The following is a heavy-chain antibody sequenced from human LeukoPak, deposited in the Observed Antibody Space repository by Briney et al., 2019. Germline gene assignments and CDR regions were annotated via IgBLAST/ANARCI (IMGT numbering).Heavy chain of an antibody. Sequence: GASVKVSCKTSGFTFPSSTVQWVRQARGQHLKGIGWIVVGSGKTNYARKFQERVTITRDMYTSTVNMELSSLRSEDTAVYYCAGSIRFLEWPHDGPFDYWGQGTLVTVSS. CDR2: IVVGSGKT. J-gene: IGHJ4*02. CDR3: AGSIRFLEWPHDGPFDY. CDR1: GFTFPSST. V-gene: IGHV1-58*01. D-gene: IGHD3-3*01.